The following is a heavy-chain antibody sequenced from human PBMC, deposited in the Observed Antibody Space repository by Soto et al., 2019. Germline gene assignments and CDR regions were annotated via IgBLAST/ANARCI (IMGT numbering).Heavy chain of an antibody. CDR2: VSGSGGTT. J-gene: IGHJ6*02. CDR1: GFTFSTYA. Sequence: EVQLLESGGGLVQPGGSLRLSCVASGFTFSTYAMRWVRQAPREGLEWVSVVSGSGGTTYYADSVKGRFTISRDNSKNTLYLQMNSLRAEDAATYYCARYCSPTSCTIRYGMDVWGQGTTVNVSS. V-gene: IGHV3-23*01. CDR3: ARYCSPTSCTIRYGMDV. D-gene: IGHD2-2*01.